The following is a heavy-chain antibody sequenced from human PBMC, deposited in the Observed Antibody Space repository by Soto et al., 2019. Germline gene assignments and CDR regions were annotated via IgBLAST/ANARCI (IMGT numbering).Heavy chain of an antibody. CDR2: IIPILGTA. D-gene: IGHD6-13*01. V-gene: IGHV1-69*14. Sequence: QVQLVQSGAEVKKPGSSVKVSCKASGGTFSSYAISWVRQAPGQGLEWMGGIIPILGTANYAQKFQGRVSITADKSTGTAYMERSSLRSEDTAVYYCASPAQRRYSSSWHQTYGMDVWGQGTTVTVSS. J-gene: IGHJ6*02. CDR3: ASPAQRRYSSSWHQTYGMDV. CDR1: GGTFSSYA.